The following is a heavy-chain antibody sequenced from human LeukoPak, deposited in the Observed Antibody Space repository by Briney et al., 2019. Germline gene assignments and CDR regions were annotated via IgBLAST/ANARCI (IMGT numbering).Heavy chain of an antibody. CDR1: VYTRTQLS. J-gene: IGHJ5*02. CDR3: AAIFMIGDLLIFDP. CDR2: FDPEDGET. D-gene: IGHD3-10*02. Sequence: ASVKVSRKVPVYTRTQLSMHSGRQAPGKGREWRGGFDPEDGETIYAQKFQGRVTMTEDTSTNTAYMELSSLRSEDTAVYYCAAIFMIGDLLIFDPWGEGTMVTVSS. V-gene: IGHV1-24*01.